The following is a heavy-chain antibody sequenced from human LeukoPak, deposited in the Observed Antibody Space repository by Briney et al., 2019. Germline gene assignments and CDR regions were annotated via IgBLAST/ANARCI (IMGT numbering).Heavy chain of an antibody. J-gene: IGHJ4*02. Sequence: SETLSLTCTVSGGSISNFYWSWIRQPPGKGLEWIGHVYYTGSTKYNPSLKSRVTMSADTSKKQFSLNLSSVTATDTAVYYCARLSEYSYTLYFFDYWGQGILVTVSP. CDR2: VYYTGST. CDR1: GGSISNFY. V-gene: IGHV4-59*01. CDR3: ARLSEYSYTLYFFDY. D-gene: IGHD5-18*01.